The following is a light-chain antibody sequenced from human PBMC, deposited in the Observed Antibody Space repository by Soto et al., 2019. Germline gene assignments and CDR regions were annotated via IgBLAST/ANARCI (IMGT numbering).Light chain of an antibody. CDR2: DAS. Sequence: DIKLTQSPSSLSASVGDRVTITCQASQAINNYLNWYQQKPGKAPTLLIYDASDLERGVPSRFSGSGSGTDFTLTISSLQPEDNATYYCQQFDDLTFTFGQGTRLEIK. CDR1: QAINNY. V-gene: IGKV1-33*01. J-gene: IGKJ5*01. CDR3: QQFDDLTFT.